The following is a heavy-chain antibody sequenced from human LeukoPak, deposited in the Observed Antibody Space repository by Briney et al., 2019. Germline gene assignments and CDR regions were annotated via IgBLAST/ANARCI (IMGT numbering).Heavy chain of an antibody. J-gene: IGHJ6*03. V-gene: IGHV1-8*03. CDR2: MNPNSGHT. D-gene: IGHD4-17*01. Sequence: ASVKVSCKASGYTFTSYDVNWVRQATGQGLEWMGRMNPNSGHTGYAQKFQGRVTITRNTSISTAYMELGNLRSEDTALYYCARGRVTTSDFYMDVWGKGTTVTVSS. CDR3: ARGRVTTSDFYMDV. CDR1: GYTFTSYD.